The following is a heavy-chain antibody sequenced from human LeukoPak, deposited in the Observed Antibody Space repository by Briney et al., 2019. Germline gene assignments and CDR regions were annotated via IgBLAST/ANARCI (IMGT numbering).Heavy chain of an antibody. CDR1: GYTFTGYH. J-gene: IGHJ5*02. CDR2: INPNSGGA. Sequence: ASVKVSCKASGYTFTGYHMHWVRQAPGQGLEWMGWINPNSGGANYAQKFQGRVTMTRDTSISTAYMELSRLRSDDTAVYYCARESWDSSSTVWFDPWGQGTLVTVSS. CDR3: ARESWDSSSTVWFDP. V-gene: IGHV1-2*02. D-gene: IGHD6-6*01.